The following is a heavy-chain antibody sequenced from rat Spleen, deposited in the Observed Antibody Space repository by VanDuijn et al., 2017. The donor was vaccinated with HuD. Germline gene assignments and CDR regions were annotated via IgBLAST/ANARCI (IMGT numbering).Heavy chain of an antibody. J-gene: IGHJ1*01. CDR2: ISPSGGST. D-gene: IGHD1-12*02. V-gene: IGHV5-19*01. CDR1: GFTFSKYW. Sequence: EVQLVETGGGLVQPGRSLKLSCVASGFTFSKYWMYWVRRAPTKGLEWVASISPSGGSTYYRDSVKGRFTISRDNAKSTLYLQMDSLRSEDTATYYCARRHYDGAYGYFDFWGPGTMVTVSS. CDR3: ARRHYDGAYGYFDF.